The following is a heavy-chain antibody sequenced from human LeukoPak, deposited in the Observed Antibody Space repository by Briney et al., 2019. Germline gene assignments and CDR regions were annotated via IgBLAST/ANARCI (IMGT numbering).Heavy chain of an antibody. CDR3: ARYSRGAFDI. V-gene: IGHV4-39*07. CDR1: GGSISSSSYY. CDR2: IYYSGST. J-gene: IGHJ3*02. D-gene: IGHD3-10*01. Sequence: SETLSLTCTVSGGSISSSSYYWGWIRQPPGKGLEWIGSIYYSGSTYYNPSLKSRVTISVDTSKNQFSLKLSSVTAADTAVYYCARYSRGAFDIWGQGTMVTVSS.